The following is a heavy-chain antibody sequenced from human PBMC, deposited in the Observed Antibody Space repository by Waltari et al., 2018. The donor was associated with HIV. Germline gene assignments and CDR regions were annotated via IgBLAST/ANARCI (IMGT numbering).Heavy chain of an antibody. J-gene: IGHJ6*02. CDR3: TKGGGKSPGLSV. CDR2: IRSKAYGETA. V-gene: IGHV3-49*03. Sequence: HLVQSGGGFTQPGRSLRLSCAASGFIFSDYPMIWFRQAPGKGLEWVGFIRSKAYGETAEYAAALEGRLTISRDDSRGIGYLKMDGLKIEDTGVYYCTKGGGKSPGLSVWGQGTTVTVSS. CDR1: GFIFSDYP. D-gene: IGHD3-16*01.